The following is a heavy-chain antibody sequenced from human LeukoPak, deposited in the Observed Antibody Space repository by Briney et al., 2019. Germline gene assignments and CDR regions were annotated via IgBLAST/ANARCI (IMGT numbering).Heavy chain of an antibody. CDR3: ARDSGYDYEDFDY. Sequence: SETLSLTCAVYGGSLSGYYWSWIRQPPGKGLEWIGEINHSGSTNYNPSLKSRVTISVDTSKNQFSLKLSSVTAADTAVYYCARDSGYDYEDFDYWGQGTLVTVSS. CDR1: GGSLSGYY. D-gene: IGHD5-12*01. CDR2: INHSGST. V-gene: IGHV4-34*01. J-gene: IGHJ4*02.